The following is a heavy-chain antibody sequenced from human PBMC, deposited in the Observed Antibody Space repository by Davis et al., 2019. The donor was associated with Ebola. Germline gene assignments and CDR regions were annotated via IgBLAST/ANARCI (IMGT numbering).Heavy chain of an antibody. J-gene: IGHJ3*02. Sequence: GESLKISCAASGFTFSSYWMSWVRQAPGKGLEWVSYISSSSSYTNYADSVKGRFTISRDNAKNSLYLQMNSLRAEDTAVYYCARPRTTGAVRAFDIWGQGTMVTVSS. V-gene: IGHV3-21*05. D-gene: IGHD1-1*01. CDR1: GFTFSSYW. CDR2: ISSSSSYT. CDR3: ARPRTTGAVRAFDI.